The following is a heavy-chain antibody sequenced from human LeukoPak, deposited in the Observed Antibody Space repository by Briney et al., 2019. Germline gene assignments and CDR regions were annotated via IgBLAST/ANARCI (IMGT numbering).Heavy chain of an antibody. D-gene: IGHD6-13*01. CDR1: GGSIIGYY. Sequence: SETLSLTCTVSGGSIIGYYWSWIRQPAGKGLEWIGRIHGTGGTDYNPSLKSRVTMSVDTSKNQFSLKLTSVTAADTAVYYCAKDGSSWPFFDSWGQGTLVTVSS. J-gene: IGHJ4*02. CDR2: IHGTGGT. V-gene: IGHV4-4*07. CDR3: AKDGSSWPFFDS.